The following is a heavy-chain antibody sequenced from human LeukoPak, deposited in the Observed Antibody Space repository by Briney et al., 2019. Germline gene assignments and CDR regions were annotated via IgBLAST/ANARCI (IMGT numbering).Heavy chain of an antibody. V-gene: IGHV1-46*01. CDR1: GYTFTSYY. CDR2: INPSGGST. Sequence: ASVKVSCKASGYTFTSYYMHWVRQAPGEGLEWMGIINPSGGSTSYAQKFQGRVTMTRDMSTSTVYMELSGLRSEDTAVYYCAREIGDSYYYDSSGYYHDAFDIWGQGTMVTVSS. CDR3: AREIGDSYYYDSSGYYHDAFDI. D-gene: IGHD3-22*01. J-gene: IGHJ3*02.